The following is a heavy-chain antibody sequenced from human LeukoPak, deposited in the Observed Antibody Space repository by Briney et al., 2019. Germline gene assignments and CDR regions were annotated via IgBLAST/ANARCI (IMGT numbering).Heavy chain of an antibody. V-gene: IGHV4-59*01. CDR3: ARAGFFYDTSGYNDAFDI. CDR2: IFYTGST. Sequence: SETLSLTCTVSGGSIGSYYWSWIRQPPGKGLEWIGYIFYTGSTNYNSSLKSRVTISIDTSKSQFSLKLSSVTAADTAVYHCARAGFFYDTSGYNDAFDIWGQGTMVTVSS. CDR1: GGSIGSYY. J-gene: IGHJ3*02. D-gene: IGHD3-22*01.